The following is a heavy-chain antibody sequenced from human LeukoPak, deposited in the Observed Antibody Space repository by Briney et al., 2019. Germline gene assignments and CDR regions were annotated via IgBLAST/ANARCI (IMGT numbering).Heavy chain of an antibody. CDR1: GFTFSSYG. D-gene: IGHD3/OR15-3a*01. J-gene: IGHJ4*02. CDR3: ARGAFGRTGHPPGYFDY. CDR2: ISYDGSNK. V-gene: IGHV3-30*03. Sequence: PGGSLRLSCAASGFTFSSYGMHWVRQAPGKGLEWVAVISYDGSNKYYADSVKGRFTISRDNAKNSLYLQMNSLRAEDTAVYYCARGAFGRTGHPPGYFDYWGQGTLVTVSS.